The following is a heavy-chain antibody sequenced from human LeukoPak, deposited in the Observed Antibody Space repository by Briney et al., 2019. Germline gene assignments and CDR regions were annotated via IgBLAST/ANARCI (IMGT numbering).Heavy chain of an antibody. CDR3: ARGTFDP. CDR1: GFTFSSYS. CDR2: ISSSSSYI. V-gene: IGHV3-21*01. Sequence: GGSLRLSCAASGFTFSSYSMNWVRQAPGKGLEWVSSISSSSSYIYYADSVEGRFTISRDNAKNSLYLQMNSPRAEDTAVYYCARGTFDPWGQGTLVTVSS. J-gene: IGHJ5*02.